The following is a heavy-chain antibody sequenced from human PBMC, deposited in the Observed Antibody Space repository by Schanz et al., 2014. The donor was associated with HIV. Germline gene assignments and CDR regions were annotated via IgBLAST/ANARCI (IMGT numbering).Heavy chain of an antibody. J-gene: IGHJ5*02. V-gene: IGHV1-18*01. CDR2: ISPSNGDT. CDR1: GYTFIDYF. Sequence: QVQLVQYGAEGRKPGASVKVSCKTSGYTFIDYFIHWVRQAPGQGLAWMGWISPSNGDTKYTHWLQGRVTMTTDTSTNTAYMELRSLKSDDTAVYYCARGEDWPGGASDHWGQGTLVIVS. CDR3: ARGEDWPGGASDH. D-gene: IGHD1-26*01.